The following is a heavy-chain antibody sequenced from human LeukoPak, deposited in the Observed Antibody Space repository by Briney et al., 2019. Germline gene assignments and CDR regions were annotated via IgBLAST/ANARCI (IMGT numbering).Heavy chain of an antibody. J-gene: IGHJ4*02. Sequence: GGSLRLSCAASGSTFSGYGMHWVRQAPGKGLEWVAVIWYDGSNDDYADSVKGRFTISRDNSKSTLYLQMNSLRAEDTAIYYCARSIPRYDGSAYYPDYWGQGTLVTVSS. CDR1: GSTFSGYG. V-gene: IGHV3-33*01. D-gene: IGHD3-22*01. CDR3: ARSIPRYDGSAYYPDY. CDR2: IWYDGSND.